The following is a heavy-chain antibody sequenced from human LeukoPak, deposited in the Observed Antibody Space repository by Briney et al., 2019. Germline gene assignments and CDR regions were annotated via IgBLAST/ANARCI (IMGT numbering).Heavy chain of an antibody. CDR3: ARKGLRRNWFDP. CDR2: MNPNSGNT. D-gene: IGHD5-12*01. V-gene: IGHV1-8*03. CDR1: GYTFTSYD. Sequence: ASVKVSCKASGYTFTSYDINWVRQATGQGLEWMGWMNPNSGNTGYAQKFQGRVTITRNTSISIAYMELSSLRSEDTAVYYCARKGLRRNWFDPWGQGTLVTVSS. J-gene: IGHJ5*02.